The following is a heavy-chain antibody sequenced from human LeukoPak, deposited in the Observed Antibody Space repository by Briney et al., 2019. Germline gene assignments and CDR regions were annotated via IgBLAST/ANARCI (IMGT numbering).Heavy chain of an antibody. V-gene: IGHV3-48*01. CDR2: INGGSSTI. CDR1: GFTFSSYN. D-gene: IGHD5-24*01. CDR3: ARGAGYNYPYYFDY. Sequence: PGGSLRLSCAASGFTFSSYNMNWVRQAPGKGLEWVSYINGGSSTIYYADSVKGRFTISRDNSKNTLCLQMNSLRAEDTAVYYCARGAGYNYPYYFDYWGQGTLVTVSS. J-gene: IGHJ4*02.